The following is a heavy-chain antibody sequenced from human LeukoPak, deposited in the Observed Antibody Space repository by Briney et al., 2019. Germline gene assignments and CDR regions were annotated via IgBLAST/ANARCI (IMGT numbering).Heavy chain of an antibody. J-gene: IGHJ4*02. CDR2: INGSGSFT. D-gene: IGHD5-12*01. CDR3: AKRGGYGPFDY. CDR1: GFTFSNYV. V-gene: IGHV3-23*05. Sequence: GGSLRLSCAASGFTFSNYVMGWVRQDPGKGLQWVSIINGSGSFTSYADSVKGRFTISRDNSKNTLYLQMNGLRAEDTAVYYCAKRGGYGPFDYWGQGTLVTVSS.